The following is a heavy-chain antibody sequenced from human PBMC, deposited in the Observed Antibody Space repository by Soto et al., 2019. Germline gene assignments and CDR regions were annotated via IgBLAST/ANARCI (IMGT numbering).Heavy chain of an antibody. D-gene: IGHD4-17*01. V-gene: IGHV3-23*01. CDR1: GFTFSSYA. J-gene: IGHJ4*02. CDR3: AKDGNPVSLIDYGDYGDY. Sequence: GGSLRLSCAASGFTFSSYAMSWVRQAPGKGLEWVSAISGSGGSTYYADSVKGRFTISRDNSKNTLYLQMNSLRAEDTAVYYCAKDGNPVSLIDYGDYGDYWGQGTLVTVSS. CDR2: ISGSGGST.